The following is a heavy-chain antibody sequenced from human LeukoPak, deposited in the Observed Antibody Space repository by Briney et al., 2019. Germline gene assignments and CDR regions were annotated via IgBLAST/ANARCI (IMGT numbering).Heavy chain of an antibody. Sequence: GGSLRLSCGAPGFTFSSYGMSWVRQAPGKGLEWVSAISGSGGSTYYADSVKGRFTISRDNSKSTLYLQMNSLRAEDTAVYYCAKELDFWSGYFEYWGQGTLVTVSS. CDR3: AKELDFWSGYFEY. D-gene: IGHD3-3*01. CDR1: GFTFSSYG. J-gene: IGHJ4*02. V-gene: IGHV3-23*01. CDR2: ISGSGGST.